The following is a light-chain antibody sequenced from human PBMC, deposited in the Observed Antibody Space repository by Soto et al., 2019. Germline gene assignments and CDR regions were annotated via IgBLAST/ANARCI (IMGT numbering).Light chain of an antibody. CDR1: QSIRNN. J-gene: IGKJ1*01. CDR2: GAS. V-gene: IGKV3D-15*01. Sequence: DIPVTQSPATLSVSPGEGATLYCRASQSIRNNLAWYQQKPGQAPRLVIYGASSRASGVPARFSASGSGTEFTLTISSVQSEDFAVYYCQQYDRWWTFGQGTKVEI. CDR3: QQYDRWWT.